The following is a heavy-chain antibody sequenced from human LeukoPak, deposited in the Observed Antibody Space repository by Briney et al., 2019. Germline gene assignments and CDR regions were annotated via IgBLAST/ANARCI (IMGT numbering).Heavy chain of an antibody. J-gene: IGHJ4*02. Sequence: ASVKVSCKASGYTFTGYYMHWVRQAPGQGLEWMGWINPNSGGTNYAQKFQGRVTMTRDTSISTAYMELSRLRSDDTAVYYCARKMRESLRGSHEPNPLDYWGQGTLVTVSS. V-gene: IGHV1-2*02. CDR1: GYTFTGYY. D-gene: IGHD1-26*01. CDR2: INPNSGGT. CDR3: ARKMRESLRGSHEPNPLDY.